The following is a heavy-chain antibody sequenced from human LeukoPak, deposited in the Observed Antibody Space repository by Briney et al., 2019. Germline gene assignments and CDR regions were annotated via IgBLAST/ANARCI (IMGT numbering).Heavy chain of an antibody. CDR1: GFTFSSYS. CDR3: ARGDDSGSDFDY. D-gene: IGHD1-26*01. V-gene: IGHV3-21*01. CDR2: ISSSSSYI. J-gene: IGHJ4*02. Sequence: GGSLRLSCAASGFTFSSYSMNWVRQAPGKGLEWVSSISSSSSYIYYADSVKGRFTISRDNAKNLLYLQMNSLRAEDTAVYYCARGDDSGSDFDYWGQGTLVTVSS.